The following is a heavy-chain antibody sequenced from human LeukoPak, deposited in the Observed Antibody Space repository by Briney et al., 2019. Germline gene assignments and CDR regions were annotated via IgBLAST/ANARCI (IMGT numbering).Heavy chain of an antibody. CDR1: GGTFIGYD. D-gene: IGHD6-6*01. Sequence: SETLSLTCAGYGGTFIGYDWTWIRQPPGKGLEWIGEINHSGGTNYNPSLKSRVTISVDTSKNQFSLKLSSVTAAGTAVYYCASLARGGNWFDPWGQGTLVSVSS. J-gene: IGHJ5*02. CDR2: INHSGGT. V-gene: IGHV4-34*01. CDR3: ASLARGGNWFDP.